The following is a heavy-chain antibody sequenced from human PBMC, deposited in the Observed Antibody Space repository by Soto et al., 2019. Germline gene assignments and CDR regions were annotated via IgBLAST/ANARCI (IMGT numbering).Heavy chain of an antibody. Sequence: PSETLSLTCTVSGGSISSGDYYWSWIRQPPGKSLEWIGYIYYSGSTYYNPSLKSRVTITVDTSKNQISLKLSSVTAADTAVYYCARWRDYDSSGYYPLYFDYWGQGTLVTSPQ. V-gene: IGHV4-30-4*01. CDR1: GGSISSGDYY. J-gene: IGHJ4*02. CDR3: ARWRDYDSSGYYPLYFDY. CDR2: IYYSGST. D-gene: IGHD3-22*01.